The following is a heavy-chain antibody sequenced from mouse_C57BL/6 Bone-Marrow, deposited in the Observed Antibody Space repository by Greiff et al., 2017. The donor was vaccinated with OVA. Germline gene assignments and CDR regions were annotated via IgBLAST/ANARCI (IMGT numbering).Heavy chain of an antibody. CDR3: ARGEYPYYYAMDY. CDR2: ISDGGSYT. V-gene: IGHV5-4*03. J-gene: IGHJ4*01. CDR1: GFTFSSYA. Sequence: EVNVVESGGGLVKPGGSLKLSCAASGFTFSSYAMSWVRQTPEKRLEWVATISDGGSYTYYPDNVKGRFTISRDNAKNNLYLQMSHLKSEDTAMYYCARGEYPYYYAMDYWGQGTSVTVSS. D-gene: IGHD5-2*01.